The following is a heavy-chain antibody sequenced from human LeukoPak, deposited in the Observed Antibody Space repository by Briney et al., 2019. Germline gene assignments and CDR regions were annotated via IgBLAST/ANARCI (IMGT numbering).Heavy chain of an antibody. CDR1: GFIFTSSA. D-gene: IGHD2-8*02. CDR3: AAEDTGY. CDR2: IVVGSGNT. J-gene: IGHJ4*02. Sequence: SVKVSCKASGFIFTSSAMQWVRQARGQRLEWIGWIVVGSGNTNYARKFQERVTITRDMSTSTAYMELSSLRSEDTAVYYCAAEDTGYWGQGTLVTVSS. V-gene: IGHV1-58*02.